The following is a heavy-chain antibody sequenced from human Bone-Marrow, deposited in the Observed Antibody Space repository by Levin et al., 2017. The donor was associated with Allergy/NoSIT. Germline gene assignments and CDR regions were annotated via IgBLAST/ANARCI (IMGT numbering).Heavy chain of an antibody. CDR2: ISGGGTST. CDR1: GFIFNSYA. V-gene: IGHV3-23*01. J-gene: IGHJ5*02. Sequence: AGGSLRLSCAASGFIFNSYAMSWVRQAPGKGLEWVSTISGGGTSTYYAGPVKGRFTVSRDNSKNTLYLQMNSLRAEDTAVYYCAKDVRFTWGQGTLVIVSS. D-gene: IGHD4-17*01. CDR3: AKDVRFT.